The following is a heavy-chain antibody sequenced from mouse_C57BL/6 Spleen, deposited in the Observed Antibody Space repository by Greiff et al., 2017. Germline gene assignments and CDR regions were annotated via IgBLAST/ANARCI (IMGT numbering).Heavy chain of an antibody. CDR1: GFTFSDYG. D-gene: IGHD2-13*01. V-gene: IGHV5-17*01. J-gene: IGHJ1*03. CDR3: ARSGDYVYFDV. Sequence: EVLLVESGGGLVKPGGSLKLSCAASGFTFSDYGMHWVRQAPEKGLEWVAYISSGSSTIYYADTVKGRFTISRDNAKNTLFLQMTSRRSEDTAMYYCARSGDYVYFDVWGTGTTVTVSS. CDR2: ISSGSSTI.